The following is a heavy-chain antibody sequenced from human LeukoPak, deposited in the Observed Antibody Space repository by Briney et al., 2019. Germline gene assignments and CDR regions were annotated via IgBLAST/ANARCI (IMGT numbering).Heavy chain of an antibody. J-gene: IGHJ4*02. CDR3: AKVFFVGSDSSGHYSTFDY. V-gene: IGHV4-4*07. Sequence: SETLSLTCTVSGGSISSYYWSWIRQPAGKGLEWIGRIYTSGSTNYNPSLKSRVTMSVDTSKNQFSLKLSSVTAADTAVYYCAKVFFVGSDSSGHYSTFDYWGQGILVTVSS. CDR2: IYTSGST. CDR1: GGSISSYY. D-gene: IGHD3-22*01.